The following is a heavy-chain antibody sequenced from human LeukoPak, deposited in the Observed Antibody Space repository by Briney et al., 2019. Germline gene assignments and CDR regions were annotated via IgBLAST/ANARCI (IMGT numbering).Heavy chain of an antibody. CDR2: ISYDGSNK. CDR1: GFTFSSYA. V-gene: IGHV3-30-3*01. D-gene: IGHD4-11*01. Sequence: GGSLRLSCAASGFTFSSYAMHWVRQAPGKGLEWVAVISYDGSNKYYADPVKGRFTISRDNSKNTLYLQMNSLRAEDTAVYYCARDLRTTVTTMTFDYWGQGTLVTVSS. J-gene: IGHJ4*02. CDR3: ARDLRTTVTTMTFDY.